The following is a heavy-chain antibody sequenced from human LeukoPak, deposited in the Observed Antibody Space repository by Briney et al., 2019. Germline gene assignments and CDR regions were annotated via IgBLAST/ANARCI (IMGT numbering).Heavy chain of an antibody. Sequence: PGGSLRLSCAASGFTFSSYWMSWVRQAPGKGLEWVANIKQDGSEKYYVDSVKGRFTISRDNAKNSLYLQMNSLRAEDTAAYYCARDIGRIYGSGSIWGQGTMVTVSS. CDR1: GFTFSSYW. J-gene: IGHJ3*02. D-gene: IGHD3-10*01. CDR2: IKQDGSEK. CDR3: ARDIGRIYGSGSI. V-gene: IGHV3-7*01.